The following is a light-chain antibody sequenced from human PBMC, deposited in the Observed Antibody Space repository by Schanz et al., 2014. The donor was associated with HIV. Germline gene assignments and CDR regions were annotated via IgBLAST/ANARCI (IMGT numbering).Light chain of an antibody. CDR1: QSIGSW. Sequence: IQMTQSPSTLSASVGDRVTVTCRASQSIGSWLAWYQQKPGKAPKLLIHQASTLENGVPSRFSGGGSGTEFTLTINGLQPEDFATYYCQQGDTFPTFGQGTKLEI. J-gene: IGKJ2*01. CDR3: QQGDTFPT. V-gene: IGKV1-5*03. CDR2: QAS.